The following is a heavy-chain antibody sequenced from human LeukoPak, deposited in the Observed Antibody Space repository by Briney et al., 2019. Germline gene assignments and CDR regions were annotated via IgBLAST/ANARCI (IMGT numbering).Heavy chain of an antibody. CDR2: VYYSGST. Sequence: PSETLSLTCTIFGGTISTYYWSWIRQPPGKGLGWIGCVYYSGSTNYNPSLKSRVTISVDTSKNQFSLKLSSVTAADTAVYYCARVDGTPEDYWGQGTLVTVSS. V-gene: IGHV4-59*01. CDR3: ARVDGTPEDY. CDR1: GGTISTYY. J-gene: IGHJ4*02.